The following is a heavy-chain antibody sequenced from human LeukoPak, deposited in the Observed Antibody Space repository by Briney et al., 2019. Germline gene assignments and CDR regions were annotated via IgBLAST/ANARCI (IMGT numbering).Heavy chain of an antibody. CDR3: ARDLKQWLDDAFDI. V-gene: IGHV3-48*03. D-gene: IGHD6-19*01. Sequence: GGSLRLSCAASGFTFSSYEMNWVRQAPGKGLEWVSYISGSGSTIYYADSVKGRFTISRDNAKNSLYLQMNSLRAEDTAVYYCARDLKQWLDDAFDIWGQGTMVTVSS. CDR2: ISGSGSTI. CDR1: GFTFSSYE. J-gene: IGHJ3*02.